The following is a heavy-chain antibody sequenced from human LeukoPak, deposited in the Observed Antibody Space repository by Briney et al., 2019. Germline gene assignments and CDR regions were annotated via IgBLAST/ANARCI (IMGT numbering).Heavy chain of an antibody. D-gene: IGHD2/OR15-2a*01. V-gene: IGHV3-23*01. J-gene: IGHJ4*02. CDR2: FSGSGGST. Sequence: GGSLRLSCAASGFIFSNYAMSWVRQAPGKGLQWVSAFSGSGGSTYYADSVKGRFTISRDNSRNTLYLQMNSLRAEDTAVYYCARSGLSRFGFWGQGTLATVSS. CDR3: ARSGLSRFGF. CDR1: GFIFSNYA.